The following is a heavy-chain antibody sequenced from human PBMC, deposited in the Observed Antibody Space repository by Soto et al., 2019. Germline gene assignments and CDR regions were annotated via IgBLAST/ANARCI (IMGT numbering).Heavy chain of an antibody. CDR1: GFSFDDYA. D-gene: IGHD3-22*01. J-gene: IGHJ4*02. V-gene: IGHV3-9*01. Sequence: GGSLRLSCAASGFSFDDYAMHWVRQAPGRGLEWVSGITCNSGYIGYADSVKGRFTISKDNAKNSLYLKMNSLRPEDTAVYYCAKGTYDSSGYYTAPDYWGQGTLVTVSS. CDR2: ITCNSGYI. CDR3: AKGTYDSSGYYTAPDY.